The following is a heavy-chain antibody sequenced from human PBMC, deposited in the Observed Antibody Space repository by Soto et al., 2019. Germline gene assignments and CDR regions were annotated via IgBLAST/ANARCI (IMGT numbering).Heavy chain of an antibody. CDR1: GYTFTSYG. Sequence: GASVKVSCKASGYTFTSYGISWVRQAPGQGLEWMGWISAYNGNTNYAQKLQGRVTMTTDTSTSTAYMELRSLRSDDTAVYYCAREGVRVTAGDYYFDYWGQGTLVTVSS. CDR2: ISAYNGNT. CDR3: AREGVRVTAGDYYFDY. V-gene: IGHV1-18*01. J-gene: IGHJ4*02. D-gene: IGHD2-21*02.